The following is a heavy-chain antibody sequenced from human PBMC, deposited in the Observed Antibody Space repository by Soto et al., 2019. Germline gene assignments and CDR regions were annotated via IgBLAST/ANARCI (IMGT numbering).Heavy chain of an antibody. CDR2: IYYGGST. V-gene: IGHV4-39*01. CDR1: AGSFSSSSYY. J-gene: IGHJ4*02. Sequence: SETLSLTCTVSAGSFSSSSYYWGWIRQPPRKVLEWIGSIYYGGSTXYKPSLKXXVTISVDASKNXFSLKXNSLTAAHTAVYYCRVTAIGYLFDYRCQGTLVIGSS. D-gene: IGHD2-21*02. CDR3: RVTAIGYLFDY.